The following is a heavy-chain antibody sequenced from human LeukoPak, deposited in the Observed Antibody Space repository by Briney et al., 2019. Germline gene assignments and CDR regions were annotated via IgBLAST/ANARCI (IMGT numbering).Heavy chain of an antibody. CDR2: IGGGGDST. CDR1: GFXFRSYT. J-gene: IGHJ4*02. Sequence: PGGSLRLSCSASGFXFRSYTIHWVRQAPGKGLEYASSIGGGGDSTYYAESVKGRFTVSRDNAKNTLFLQMSSLKPEDTAVYYCVKDRSGTYSFDSWGQGTLVTVSS. D-gene: IGHD1-26*01. CDR3: VKDRSGTYSFDS. V-gene: IGHV3-64D*06.